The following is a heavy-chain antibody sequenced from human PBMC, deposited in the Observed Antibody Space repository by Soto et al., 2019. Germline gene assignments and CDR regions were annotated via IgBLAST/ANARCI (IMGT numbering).Heavy chain of an antibody. CDR1: GYTFTSYG. Sequence: ASVKVSCKASGYTFTSYGISWVRQAPGQGLEWMGWISAYNGNTNYAQKLQGRVTMTTDTSTSTAYMELRSLRSDDTAVYYCARELWFGELFPNYYYYMDVWGKGTTVTVS. J-gene: IGHJ6*03. D-gene: IGHD3-10*01. V-gene: IGHV1-18*01. CDR3: ARELWFGELFPNYYYYMDV. CDR2: ISAYNGNT.